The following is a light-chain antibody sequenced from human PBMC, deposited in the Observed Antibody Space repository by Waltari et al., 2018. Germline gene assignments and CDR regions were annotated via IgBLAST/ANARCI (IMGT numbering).Light chain of an antibody. Sequence: QSALTQPASVSGSPGQSITISCTGTSSDVGDLNYVTWYQQHPCKAPKLIIYDVTNRPSGVSSRFSASKFGNMASLTISGLQADDEADYYCSSYSSSSALRVFGGGTKLTVL. CDR2: DVT. J-gene: IGLJ3*02. CDR3: SSYSSSSALRV. CDR1: SSDVGDLNY. V-gene: IGLV2-14*03.